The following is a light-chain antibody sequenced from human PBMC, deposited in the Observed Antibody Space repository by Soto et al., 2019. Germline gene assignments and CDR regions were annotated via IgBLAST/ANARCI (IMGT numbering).Light chain of an antibody. CDR1: QSVGSN. CDR2: SAS. CDR3: QQYTKWPRT. Sequence: EIVMTQSPATLSVSPGERATLSCRASQSVGSNLAWYQQKPGQTPRLLIYSASTGATGLPARFSGGGSGTEFTLTISSLQSEDLAVYYCQQYTKWPRTFGRGTKVEIK. V-gene: IGKV3-15*01. J-gene: IGKJ1*01.